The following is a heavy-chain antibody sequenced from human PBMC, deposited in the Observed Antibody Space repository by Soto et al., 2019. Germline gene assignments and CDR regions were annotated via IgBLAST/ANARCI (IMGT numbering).Heavy chain of an antibody. D-gene: IGHD2-21*02. CDR2: ISSFGDST. Sequence: EVQLFESGGGLVQPGGSLRLSCSASGFNFNSYAMSWVRQAPGKGLEWVSAISSFGDSTYYADSARGRFTISRDNSKNTVYLQMSSLRAEDTAVYYCANSFSPHSTDWYSHFDYWGQGTLVTVSS. J-gene: IGHJ4*02. CDR1: GFNFNSYA. CDR3: ANSFSPHSTDWYSHFDY. V-gene: IGHV3-23*01.